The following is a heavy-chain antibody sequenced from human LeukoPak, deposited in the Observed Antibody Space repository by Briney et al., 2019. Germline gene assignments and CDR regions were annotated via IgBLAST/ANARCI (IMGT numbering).Heavy chain of an antibody. V-gene: IGHV1-2*02. J-gene: IGHJ4*02. CDR3: ARLYYYDSSGSYYFDQ. CDR1: GYTFTGYY. D-gene: IGHD3-22*01. CDR2: INPNSGGT. Sequence: ASVKVSCEASGYTFTGYYMHWVRQAPGQGLEWMGWINPNSGGTNYAQKFQGRVTMTRDTSISTAYMELSRLRSDDTAVYYCARLYYYDSSGSYYFDQWGQGTLVTFSS.